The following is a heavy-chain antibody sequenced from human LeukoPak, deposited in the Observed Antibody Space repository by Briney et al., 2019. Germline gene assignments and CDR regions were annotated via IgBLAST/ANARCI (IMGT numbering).Heavy chain of an antibody. CDR2: INPNSGGT. Sequence: ASVKVSCRASGYTFAGYFVHWVRQAPGQGLEWMGWINPNSGGTNYTQNFQGRVTITRDTSITTAYMELSRLTSDDTALYYCARDQGYGSGGYSFDYWGQGTRVTVSS. CDR1: GYTFAGYF. CDR3: ARDQGYGSGGYSFDY. D-gene: IGHD3-10*01. V-gene: IGHV1-2*02. J-gene: IGHJ4*02.